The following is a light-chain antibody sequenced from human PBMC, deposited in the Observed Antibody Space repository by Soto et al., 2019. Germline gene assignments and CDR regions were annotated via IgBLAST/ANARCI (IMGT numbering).Light chain of an antibody. CDR1: QSVSSSY. J-gene: IGKJ4*01. V-gene: IGKV3-20*01. Sequence: EIVLTQSPGTLSLSPGERATLSCRASQSVSSSYLGWYQQKPGQAPRLLIYGASSRATGIPDRFSGSGSGTDFTLTISRLEPEDFAVYYCQQYGSSWLTFGGGTKVDIK. CDR2: GAS. CDR3: QQYGSSWLT.